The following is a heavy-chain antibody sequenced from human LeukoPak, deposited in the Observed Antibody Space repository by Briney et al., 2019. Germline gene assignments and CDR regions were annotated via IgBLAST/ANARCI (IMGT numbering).Heavy chain of an antibody. CDR2: IYSGDTI. V-gene: IGHV3-66*01. CDR3: ARAGGGSSGPYDY. CDR1: GFTVNNNY. Sequence: GGSLRLSCAAPGFTVNNNYMNWVRQTPGKGLEWVSVIYSGDTIVYANSVKGRFTISRDDSKNTPYLQMNSLRAEDTAVYYCARAGGGSSGPYDYWGQGTLVTVSS. J-gene: IGHJ4*02. D-gene: IGHD2-15*01.